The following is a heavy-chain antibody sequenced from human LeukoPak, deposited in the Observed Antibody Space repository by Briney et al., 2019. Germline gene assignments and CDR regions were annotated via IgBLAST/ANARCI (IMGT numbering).Heavy chain of an antibody. J-gene: IGHJ3*01. Sequence: ASVKVSCTASGYTFTGSYIHWVRQAPGQGLEWMGWITPNSGDTHYAQTFQGRVTLTRDTSIITVYMDLSRLTSDDAAVYYCALHQSSYNIYEGPFDLWGQGTMVTVSS. D-gene: IGHD4-11*01. CDR2: ITPNSGDT. CDR1: GYTFTGSY. CDR3: ALHQSSYNIYEGPFDL. V-gene: IGHV1-2*02.